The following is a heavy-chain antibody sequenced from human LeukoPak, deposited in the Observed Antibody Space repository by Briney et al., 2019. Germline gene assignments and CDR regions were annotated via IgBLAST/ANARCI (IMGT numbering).Heavy chain of an antibody. J-gene: IGHJ4*02. D-gene: IGHD3-22*01. CDR3: ARQGYNDSSGTADY. Sequence: ASVKVSCKASGYTFTTYGISWVRQAPGQGLEWMGWISPYNGNTNYAQKLQGRVTMTTDTSTSTAYMELRSLRSGDTAVYYCARQGYNDSSGTADYWGQGTLVTVSS. CDR2: ISPYNGNT. V-gene: IGHV1-18*01. CDR1: GYTFTTYG.